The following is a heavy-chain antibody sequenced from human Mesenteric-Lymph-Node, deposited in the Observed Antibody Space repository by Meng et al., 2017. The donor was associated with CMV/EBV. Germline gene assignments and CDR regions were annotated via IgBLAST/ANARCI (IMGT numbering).Heavy chain of an antibody. D-gene: IGHD2-2*01. CDR1: GFTVSTNY. V-gene: IGHV3-53*01. J-gene: IGHJ4*02. CDR2: IYSGGTT. CDR3: ERGGCSSTSCYDFDY. Sequence: GGSLRLSCAASGFTVSTNYMSWVRQAPGKGLEWVSVIYSGGTTYYADSVKGRFTISRDDSKNTLYLQMNSLRAEDTAVYYCERGGCSSTSCYDFDYWGQGTLVTVSS.